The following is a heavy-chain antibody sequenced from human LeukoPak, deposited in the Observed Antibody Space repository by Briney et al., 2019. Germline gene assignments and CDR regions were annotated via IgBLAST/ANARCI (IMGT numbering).Heavy chain of an antibody. Sequence: GGSLRLSCVASGFTFSTYGMNWVRQAPGKGLQWLAIIWYDGHNNYYADSVKGRFTISRDNSKNTLFLEMNGLKAEDTAVYYCAREWGLIAVAGGPGNWGQGTLVTVSS. CDR1: GFTFSTYG. V-gene: IGHV3-33*01. CDR2: IWYDGHNN. D-gene: IGHD2-21*01. J-gene: IGHJ4*02. CDR3: AREWGLIAVAGGPGN.